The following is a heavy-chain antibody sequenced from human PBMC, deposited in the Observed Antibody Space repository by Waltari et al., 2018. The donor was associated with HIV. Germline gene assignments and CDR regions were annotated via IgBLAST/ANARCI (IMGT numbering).Heavy chain of an antibody. CDR3: ASTVGATKVLDYYYYGMDV. J-gene: IGHJ6*02. D-gene: IGHD1-26*01. CDR2: IIPIFGTA. Sequence: QVQLVQSGAEVKKPGSSVKVSCKASGGTFSSYAISWVRQAPGQGLEWMGGIIPIFGTANYAQKFQGRVTITADKSTSTAYMELSSLRSEDTAVYYCASTVGATKVLDYYYYGMDVWGQGTTVTVSS. CDR1: GGTFSSYA. V-gene: IGHV1-69*06.